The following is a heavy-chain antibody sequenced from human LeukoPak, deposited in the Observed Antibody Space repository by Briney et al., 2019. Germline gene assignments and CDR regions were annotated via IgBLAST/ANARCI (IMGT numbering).Heavy chain of an antibody. V-gene: IGHV3-30*02. CDR2: IRYDGSNK. CDR3: AREGYSSDPDAFDI. J-gene: IGHJ3*02. CDR1: GFTFSSYG. Sequence: GGSLRLSCAASGFTFSSYGMHWVRQAPGKGLEWVAFIRYDGSNKYYADSVKGRFTISRDNAKNSLYLQMNSLRAEDTAVYYCAREGYSSDPDAFDIWGQGTMVTVSS. D-gene: IGHD6-19*01.